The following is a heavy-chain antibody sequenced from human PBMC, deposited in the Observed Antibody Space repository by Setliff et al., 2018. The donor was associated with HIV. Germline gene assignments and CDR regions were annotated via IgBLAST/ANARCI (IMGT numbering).Heavy chain of an antibody. CDR1: GGSFGSFA. CDR3: ARGVSSLSCSSASCFYYYGMDV. D-gene: IGHD2-2*01. J-gene: IGHJ6*02. Sequence: SVKVSCKASGGSFGSFAISWVRQAPGQGLEWVGRIIPMLDSANYAREFEGRVSITADKSTNTVYMELNSLKLEDTAVYYCARGVSSLSCSSASCFYYYGMDVWGQGTTVTVSS. CDR2: IIPMLDSA. V-gene: IGHV1-69*04.